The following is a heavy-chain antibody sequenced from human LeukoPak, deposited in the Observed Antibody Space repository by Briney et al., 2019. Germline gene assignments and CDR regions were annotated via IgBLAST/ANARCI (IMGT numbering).Heavy chain of an antibody. Sequence: SVKLSCKTSGYTFTDYYIHGARQAPGQGLEWMGWINPNSGETNSAQKSQGRVTMTGDSSISTAYMELSRVTSDDTAVYYCARDRDYSNTERGFDFWGQGTLVTVSS. CDR3: ARDRDYSNTERGFDF. CDR2: INPNSGET. J-gene: IGHJ4*02. V-gene: IGHV1-2*02. D-gene: IGHD4-11*01. CDR1: GYTFTDYY.